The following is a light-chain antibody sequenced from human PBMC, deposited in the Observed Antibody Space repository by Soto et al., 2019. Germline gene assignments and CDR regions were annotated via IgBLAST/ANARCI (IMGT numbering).Light chain of an antibody. Sequence: QSALTQPASVSGSPGQSITISCTGTSSDVGNYNLVSWYQQYPGKAPKLMIYEGGQRPSGVSNRFSGSKSGNTASLTISGLQAEDEDDYYCCSFALRSTLIFGGGTKLNVL. CDR2: EGG. CDR1: SSDVGNYNL. CDR3: CSFALRSTLI. J-gene: IGLJ2*01. V-gene: IGLV2-23*01.